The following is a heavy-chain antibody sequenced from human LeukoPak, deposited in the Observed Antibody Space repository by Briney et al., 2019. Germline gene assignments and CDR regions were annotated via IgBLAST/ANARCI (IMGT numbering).Heavy chain of an antibody. CDR3: ARDQATYWFDP. Sequence: SETLSLTCAVSGGSISSSNWWSWVRQPPGKGLEWIGEIYHSGSTNYNPSLKSRVTISVDTSKNQFSLKLTSVTAADTAIYYCARDQATYWFDPWGQGTLVTVSS. V-gene: IGHV4-4*02. D-gene: IGHD5-24*01. J-gene: IGHJ5*02. CDR2: IYHSGST. CDR1: GGSISSSNW.